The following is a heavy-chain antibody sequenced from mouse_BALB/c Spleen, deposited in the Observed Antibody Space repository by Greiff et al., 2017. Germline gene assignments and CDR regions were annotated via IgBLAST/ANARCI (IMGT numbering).Heavy chain of an antibody. V-gene: IGHV3-6*02. CDR3: ARGRYDVKGCDD. CDR2: ISYDGSN. D-gene: IGHD2-14*01. Sequence: VQLKESGPGLVKPSQSLSLTCSVTGYSITSGYYWNWIRQFPGNKLEWMGYISYDGSNNYNPSLKNRISITRDTSKNQFFLKLNSVTTEDTATYYCARGRYDVKGCDDWGQGTTLTVSS. J-gene: IGHJ2*01. CDR1: GYSITSGYY.